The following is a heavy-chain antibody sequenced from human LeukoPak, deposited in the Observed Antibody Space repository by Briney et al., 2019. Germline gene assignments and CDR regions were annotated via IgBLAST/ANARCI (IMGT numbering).Heavy chain of an antibody. Sequence: PGESLKISCKGSAYIFSSYWIGCVRQQPGKGLEWMGTIYPGDSDTSYNPSFQSQVTISADTSSSTSSLQWSSLRASDTAVYYCATLPGAFDIWGQGTMVTVS. CDR2: IYPGDSDT. CDR1: AYIFSSYW. D-gene: IGHD1-14*01. J-gene: IGHJ3*02. CDR3: ATLPGAFDI. V-gene: IGHV5-51*01.